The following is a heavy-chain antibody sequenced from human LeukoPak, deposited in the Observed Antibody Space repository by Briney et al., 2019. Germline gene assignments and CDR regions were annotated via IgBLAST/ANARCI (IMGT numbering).Heavy chain of an antibody. Sequence: PGGSLRLSCAASGFAFISYGMHWVRQAPGKGLEWVAYIHYDSTTEYYGDSVKGRFTISRDNSKNTLYLEMNSLKVEDTAIYYCARSFSSRFSSPRRPYYFDYWGQGTLVTVSS. J-gene: IGHJ4*02. CDR1: GFAFISYG. CDR3: ARSFSSRFSSPRRPYYFDY. CDR2: IHYDSTTE. D-gene: IGHD6-13*01. V-gene: IGHV3-30*02.